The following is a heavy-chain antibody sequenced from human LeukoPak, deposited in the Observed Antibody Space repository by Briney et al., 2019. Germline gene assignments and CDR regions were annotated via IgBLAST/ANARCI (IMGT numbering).Heavy chain of an antibody. CDR3: AMGYCTNGVCPPGGSFDI. V-gene: IGHV3-23*01. CDR2: ISGSGGST. Sequence: PGGSLRLSCAASGFTFSSYAMSWVRQAPGKGLEWVSAISGSGGSTYYADSVKGRFTISRDNSKNTLYPQMNSLRAEDTAVYYCAMGYCTNGVCPPGGSFDIWGQGTMVTVSS. D-gene: IGHD2-8*01. CDR1: GFTFSSYA. J-gene: IGHJ3*02.